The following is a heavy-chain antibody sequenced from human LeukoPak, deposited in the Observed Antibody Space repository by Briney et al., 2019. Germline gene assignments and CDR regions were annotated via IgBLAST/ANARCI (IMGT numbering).Heavy chain of an antibody. Sequence: ASVTVSCKASGYTFTSYYMHWVRQAPGQGLEWMGIINPSGGSTSYAQKFQGRVTMTRDTSTSTVYMELSSLRSEDTAVYYCARDWASSSWYGIGGYFDYWGQGTLVTVPS. CDR3: ARDWASSSWYGIGGYFDY. J-gene: IGHJ4*02. D-gene: IGHD6-13*01. V-gene: IGHV1-46*01. CDR2: INPSGGST. CDR1: GYTFTSYY.